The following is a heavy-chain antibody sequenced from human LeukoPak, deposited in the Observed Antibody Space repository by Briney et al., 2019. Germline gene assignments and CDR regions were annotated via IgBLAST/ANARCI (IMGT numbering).Heavy chain of an antibody. V-gene: IGHV3-48*01. D-gene: IGHD7-27*01. Sequence: PGGSLRLSCAASGFTFSSNTMHWVRQAPGKGLDWVSYITSTSSTIYYADSVKGRFTISRDNAKNSLYLQMNSLRAEDTAVYYRARTQPGKGAFDLWGQGTMVTVSS. CDR3: ARTQPGKGAFDL. CDR1: GFTFSSNT. CDR2: ITSTSSTI. J-gene: IGHJ3*01.